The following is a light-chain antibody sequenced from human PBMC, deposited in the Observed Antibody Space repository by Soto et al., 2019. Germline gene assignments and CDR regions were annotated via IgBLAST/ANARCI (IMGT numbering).Light chain of an antibody. CDR1: QRINNN. CDR3: KQYNFWSGWT. V-gene: IGKV3-15*01. J-gene: IGKJ2*02. Sequence: EIVMTQSPATLSVSPGERATLSCRASQRINNNLAWYQQKPGQAPRLLIYGATARAPGLPARFSGSGSGTAFVLTNSSLQSEDFAVYYCKQYNFWSGWTFGQGNKLEFK. CDR2: GAT.